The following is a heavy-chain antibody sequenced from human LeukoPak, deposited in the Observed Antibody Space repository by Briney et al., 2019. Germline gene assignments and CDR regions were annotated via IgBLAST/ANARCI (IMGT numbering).Heavy chain of an antibody. D-gene: IGHD1-26*01. Sequence: PSETLSLTCAVSGVSISGSYYYWGWIRQPPGKGLEWIGNIYYSGSTYYNASLQSRVTISIDTSKNQFSLRLNSVTAVDTAMYFCVKSGGYGLIDYWGQGTLVTVSS. CDR3: VKSGGYGLIDY. V-gene: IGHV4-39*01. CDR2: IYYSGST. CDR1: GVSISGSYYY. J-gene: IGHJ4*02.